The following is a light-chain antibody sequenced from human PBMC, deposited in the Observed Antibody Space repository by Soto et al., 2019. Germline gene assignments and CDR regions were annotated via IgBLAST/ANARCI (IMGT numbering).Light chain of an antibody. J-gene: IGKJ4*01. CDR3: QQRSNSLT. V-gene: IGKV3-11*01. CDR2: DAS. CDR1: QSVSSY. Sequence: EIVLTQSPATLSLSPGERATLSCRASQSVSSYLAWYQQKPGQAPRLLIYDASNRATGIPARFSGSGSGTDFTLTISRLEPEDFAVYYWQQRSNSLTCGGGTKVEIK.